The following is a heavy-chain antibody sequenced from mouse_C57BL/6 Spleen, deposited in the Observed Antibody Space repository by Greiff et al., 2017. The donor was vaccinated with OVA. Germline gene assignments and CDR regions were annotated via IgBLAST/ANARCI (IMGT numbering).Heavy chain of an antibody. J-gene: IGHJ2*01. V-gene: IGHV1-55*01. CDR3: ARSGEGYPYYFDY. D-gene: IGHD2-2*01. CDR2: IYPGSGST. Sequence: QVQLQQPGAELVKPGASVKLSCKASGYTFTSYWLTWVKQRPGQGLEWIGDIYPGSGSTNYNEKFKSKATLTVDTSSSTAYMQLSSLTSEDSAVYYGARSGEGYPYYFDYWGQGTTLTVSS. CDR1: GYTFTSYW.